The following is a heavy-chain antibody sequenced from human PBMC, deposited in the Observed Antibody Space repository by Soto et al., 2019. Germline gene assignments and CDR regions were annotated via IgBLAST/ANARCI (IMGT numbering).Heavy chain of an antibody. CDR3: ARDEMGYCSGGSCYNPGGLDV. CDR2: IWSDGSQK. J-gene: IGHJ6*02. D-gene: IGHD2-15*01. Sequence: QVQVVESGGGEVQPGRSLRLSCAASGFIFSNYGMHWVRQAPGKGLEWVAVIWSDGSQKYFADSVKGRFTMSRDNSKNTLYLEMNSLRVEDTAVYYCARDEMGYCSGGSCYNPGGLDVWGLGTTVTVSS. V-gene: IGHV3-33*01. CDR1: GFIFSNYG.